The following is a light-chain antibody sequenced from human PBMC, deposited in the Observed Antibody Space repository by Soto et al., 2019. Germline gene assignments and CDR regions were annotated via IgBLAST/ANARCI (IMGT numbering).Light chain of an antibody. CDR3: LQLKSYPLT. Sequence: IQLTQSPSSLSASVGDRVTITCRASQGISTYLAWYQQKLGEAPKVLIYAANTLQRGVPSRFSGRGYGTDFTLTISSLQPEDFATYYCLQLKSYPLTFGQGTRLEIK. CDR1: QGISTY. V-gene: IGKV1-9*01. J-gene: IGKJ5*01. CDR2: AAN.